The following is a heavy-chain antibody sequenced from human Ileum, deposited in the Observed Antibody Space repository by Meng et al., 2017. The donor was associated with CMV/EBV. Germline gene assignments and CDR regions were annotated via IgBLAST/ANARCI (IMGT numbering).Heavy chain of an antibody. CDR1: GGPVIGYY. Sequence: YGGPVIGYYWSWIRQAPGKGLDWIGEINHSGTTNYNPSLKSRVTISIHTSSNQFSLKLDSVTAADTAVYFCARGDPRDSSGYQFEYWGQGTPVTVSS. V-gene: IGHV4-34*01. CDR3: ARGDPRDSSGYQFEY. J-gene: IGHJ4*02. CDR2: INHSGTT. D-gene: IGHD3-22*01.